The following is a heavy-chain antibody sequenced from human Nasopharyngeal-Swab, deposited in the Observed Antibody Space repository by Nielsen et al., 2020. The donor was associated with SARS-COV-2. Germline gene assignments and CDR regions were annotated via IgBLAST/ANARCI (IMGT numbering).Heavy chain of an antibody. V-gene: IGHV3-74*01. D-gene: IGHD4-11*01. J-gene: IGHJ4*02. CDR1: GFTSSSYW. CDR2: FNSDGIST. CDR3: ARASSFYSNYFGY. Sequence: GGSLRLSFAASGFTSSSYWMHWVRQAPGKGLVWVSRFNSDGISTTYADSVKGRFTISRDKAKNSLYLQMNSLRGEDTAVYYCARASSFYSNYFGYWGQGTLVTVSS.